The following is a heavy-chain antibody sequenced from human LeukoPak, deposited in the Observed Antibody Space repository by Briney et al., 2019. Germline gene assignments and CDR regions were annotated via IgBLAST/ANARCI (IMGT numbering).Heavy chain of an antibody. CDR2: IYSDGVT. J-gene: IGHJ5*02. CDR1: GFIVNSYA. V-gene: IGHV3-66*02. Sequence: GSLRLSCAASGFIVNSYAMSWVRQAPGKGLAWVSLIYSDGVTQYADSVKGRFTISRVNSKNTLYLQMNSLRDEDTAVYFCARDRAEGKTWVEFDPWGQGTLVTVSS. CDR3: ARDRAEGKTWVEFDP.